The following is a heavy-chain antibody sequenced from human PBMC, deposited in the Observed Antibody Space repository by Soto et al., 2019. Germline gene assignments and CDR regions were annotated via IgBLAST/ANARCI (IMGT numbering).Heavy chain of an antibody. J-gene: IGHJ4*02. Sequence: PGGSLRLSCAASAFTFSDYYMTWIRQAPGKGLEWVSHISGSGSSMYYADSVKGRFTISRDNAKTSVYLQMNSLSAEDTAVYSCARSRCSAGTCLLDYWVQGTLVTVSS. CDR3: ARSRCSAGTCLLDY. D-gene: IGHD2-15*01. V-gene: IGHV3-11*01. CDR2: ISGSGSSM. CDR1: AFTFSDYY.